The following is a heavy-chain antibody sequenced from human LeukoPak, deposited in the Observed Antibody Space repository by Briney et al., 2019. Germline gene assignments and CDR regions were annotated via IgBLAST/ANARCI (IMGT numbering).Heavy chain of an antibody. CDR1: GGSISSYY. CDR3: ARDLAVADVNYYYGMDV. CDR2: IYYSGST. Sequence: SETLSLTCTVSGGSISSYYWSWIRQPPGKGLEWIGYIYYSGSTNYNPSLKSRVTISVDTSKNQFSLKLGSVTAADTAVYYCARDLAVADVNYYYGMDVWGQGTTVTVSS. D-gene: IGHD6-19*01. J-gene: IGHJ6*02. V-gene: IGHV4-59*01.